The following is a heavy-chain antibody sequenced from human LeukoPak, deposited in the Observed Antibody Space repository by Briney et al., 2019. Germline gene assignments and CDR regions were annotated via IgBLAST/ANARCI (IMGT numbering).Heavy chain of an antibody. CDR3: ARDHLRIVGATADY. CDR1: GYTFISYG. V-gene: IGHV1-18*01. CDR2: ISPYNGNT. Sequence: ASVKVSCKASGYTFISYGISWVRQAPGQGLEWMGWISPYNGNTKHVQKFQGRVTMTTDTSTSTAYMEVRSLRSDDTAVYYCARDHLRIVGATADYWGQGTLVTVSS. D-gene: IGHD1-26*01. J-gene: IGHJ4*02.